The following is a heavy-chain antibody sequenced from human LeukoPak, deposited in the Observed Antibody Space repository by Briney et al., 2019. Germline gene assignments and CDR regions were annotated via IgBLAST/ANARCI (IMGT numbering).Heavy chain of an antibody. CDR1: GDSISSGGYY. J-gene: IGHJ5*02. CDR2: IYYSGTS. CDR3: ARTSSGYRPGWFDP. Sequence: SETLSLTCTVSGDSISSGGYYWSWIRQYPGKGLEWIGYIYYSGTSFYNPSLKSRVSISVDTSKNQFSPKLSSVTAADTAMYYCARTSSGYRPGWFDPWGQGTLVTVSS. D-gene: IGHD3-3*01. V-gene: IGHV4-31*03.